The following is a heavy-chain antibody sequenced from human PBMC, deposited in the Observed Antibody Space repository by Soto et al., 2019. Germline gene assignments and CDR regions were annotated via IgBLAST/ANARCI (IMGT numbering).Heavy chain of an antibody. J-gene: IGHJ4*02. Sequence: PGESVKISCXGSGYSFAGYWITWVRQKPGKGLEWMGRIDPSDSQTYYSPSFRGHVTISVTKSITTVFLQWSSLRASDTAMYYCARQIYDSDTGPNFQYYFDSWGQGTLVTVSS. D-gene: IGHD3-22*01. CDR1: GYSFAGYW. CDR2: IDPSDSQT. CDR3: ARQIYDSDTGPNFQYYFDS. V-gene: IGHV5-10-1*01.